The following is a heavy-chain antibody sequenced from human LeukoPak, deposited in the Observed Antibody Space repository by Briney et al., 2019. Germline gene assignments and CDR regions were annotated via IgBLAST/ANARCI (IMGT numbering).Heavy chain of an antibody. V-gene: IGHV1-2*02. D-gene: IGHD5-24*01. CDR3: ARVMAAQESYVDY. Sequence: ASVKVSCKASGYTCTGYYIHWVRQAPGQGLEWMGWINPNSGGTNSAEKFQGRVTMTRDTSISTAYMELSRLRSDVTAVYHCARVMAAQESYVDYWGQGTLVTVSS. J-gene: IGHJ4*02. CDR1: GYTCTGYY. CDR2: INPNSGGT.